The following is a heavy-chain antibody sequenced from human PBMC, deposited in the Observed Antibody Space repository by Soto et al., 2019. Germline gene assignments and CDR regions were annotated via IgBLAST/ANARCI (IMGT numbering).Heavy chain of an antibody. CDR2: IYYSGST. CDR3: ATLSSGYDFDYYYYYMDV. CDR1: GGSISSYY. Sequence: PSETLSLTCTVSGGSISSYYWSWIRQPPGKGLEWIGYIYYSGSTNYNPSLKSRVIISVDTSKNQFSLKLSSVTAADTAVYYCATLSSGYDFDYYYYYMDVWGKGTRVTVSS. D-gene: IGHD5-12*01. V-gene: IGHV4-59*08. J-gene: IGHJ6*03.